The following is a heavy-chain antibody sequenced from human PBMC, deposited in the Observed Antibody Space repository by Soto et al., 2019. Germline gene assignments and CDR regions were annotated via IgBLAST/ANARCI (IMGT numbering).Heavy chain of an antibody. D-gene: IGHD3-3*01. J-gene: IGHJ4*02. CDR2: IYYSGSA. CDR3: VSGYPWFGFDY. Sequence: TSETLSLTCTVSGGSISSYYWSWIRQPPGKGLEWIGNIYYSGSASYNPSLKSRVTISVDTSKNQFSLKLSSLTAADTAVYICVSGYPWFGFDYWGQGTLVTVSS. CDR1: GGSISSYY. V-gene: IGHV4-59*04.